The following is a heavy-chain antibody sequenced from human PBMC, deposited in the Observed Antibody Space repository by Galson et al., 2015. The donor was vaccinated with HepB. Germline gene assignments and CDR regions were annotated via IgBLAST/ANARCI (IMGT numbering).Heavy chain of an antibody. CDR1: GYSFTSYW. D-gene: IGHD6-6*01. CDR3: ARRSSSAAGGRGLDV. V-gene: IGHV5-51*01. J-gene: IGHJ6*02. CDR2: IYPGDSDT. Sequence: QSGAEVKKPGDSLEISCKGSGYSFTSYWVAWVRQMPGKGLEWMGIIYPGDSDTRYSPSFQGQVTISADKSISTAYLQWSSLKASDTAMYYCARRSSSAAGGRGLDVWGQGTTVTVSS.